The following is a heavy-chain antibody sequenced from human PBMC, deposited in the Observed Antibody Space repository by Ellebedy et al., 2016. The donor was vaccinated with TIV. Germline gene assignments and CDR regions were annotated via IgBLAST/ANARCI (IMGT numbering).Heavy chain of an antibody. CDR2: IYWDDDK. CDR1: GFSLSTSGVG. V-gene: IGHV2-5*02. J-gene: IGHJ4*02. D-gene: IGHD2-15*01. Sequence: SGPTLVKPTQTLTLTCTFSGFSLSTSGVGVGWIRQPPGKALEWLALIYWDDDKRYSPSLKSRLTITKDTSKNQVVLTMTNMDPVDTATYYCAHRGGYCSDGSCPFGFDYWGQGTLVTVSS. CDR3: AHRGGYCSDGSCPFGFDY.